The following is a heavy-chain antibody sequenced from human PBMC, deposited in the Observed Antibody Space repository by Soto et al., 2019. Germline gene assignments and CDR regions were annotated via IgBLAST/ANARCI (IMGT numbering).Heavy chain of an antibody. D-gene: IGHD2-2*01. Sequence: SETLSLTCTVSGGSISSYYWSWIRQPPGKGLEWIGYIYYSGSTNYNPSLKSRVTISVDTSKNQFSLKLSSVTAADTAVYYCAGSTSPNYYYYYMDVWGKGTTVTVSS. J-gene: IGHJ6*03. V-gene: IGHV4-59*01. CDR1: GGSISSYY. CDR2: IYYSGST. CDR3: AGSTSPNYYYYYMDV.